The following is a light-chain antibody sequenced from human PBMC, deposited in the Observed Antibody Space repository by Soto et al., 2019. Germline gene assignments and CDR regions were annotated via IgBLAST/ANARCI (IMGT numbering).Light chain of an antibody. Sequence: DIQMTQSPSTLSASVGDRVTITCRASQGLSTWLAWYQQKPGKAPKLLIYMASNLEGGVPSRFSGSGSGREFTLTITSLQPDEFATYYCQQYNTYPYTFGQGTELEIK. CDR3: QQYNTYPYT. CDR1: QGLSTW. J-gene: IGKJ2*01. V-gene: IGKV1-5*03. CDR2: MAS.